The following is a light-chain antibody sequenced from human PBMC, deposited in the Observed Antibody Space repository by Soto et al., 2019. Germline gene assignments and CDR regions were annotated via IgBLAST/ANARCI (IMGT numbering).Light chain of an antibody. CDR3: SSYSSANTVI. J-gene: IGLJ2*01. V-gene: IGLV2-14*01. CDR1: SSDIGGYIY. Sequence: QSALTQPASVSASPGQSITISCTGTSSDIGGYIYVSWYQHHPGKAPRLMIYEVSSRPSGVSNRFSGSKSGNTASLTISCLQAEDEAQYYCSSYSSANTVIFCGGTKLTVL. CDR2: EVS.